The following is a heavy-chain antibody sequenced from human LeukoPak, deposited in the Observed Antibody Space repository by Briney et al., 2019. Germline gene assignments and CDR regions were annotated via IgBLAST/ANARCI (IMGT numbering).Heavy chain of an antibody. D-gene: IGHD5-12*01. CDR3: ARERRYSGYDVLYFDC. Sequence: SSQTLSLTCTVSGGSISSGGYYWSWIRQHPGTGLEWIGHISFSGSTYYNPSLKSRVTVSLDTSKNQFSLKLSSVTAADTAVYYCARERRYSGYDVLYFDCWGQGTLVTVSS. J-gene: IGHJ4*02. CDR2: ISFSGST. V-gene: IGHV4-31*03. CDR1: GGSISSGGYY.